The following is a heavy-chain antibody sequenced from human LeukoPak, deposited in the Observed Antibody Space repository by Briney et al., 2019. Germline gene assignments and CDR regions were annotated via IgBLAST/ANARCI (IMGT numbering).Heavy chain of an antibody. D-gene: IGHD2-2*01. CDR2: IHYSGSN. Sequence: SETLSLICTVSGRSISSYYWSWIRQPPGKVLEWIGYIHYSGSNTYNPSLKGRVTMSVATSNNQVSLKLSSVTAADTAVYYCARWYCSSNTCYHMDVWGKGTTVTVSS. CDR3: ARWYCSSNTCYHMDV. J-gene: IGHJ6*03. CDR1: GRSISSYY. V-gene: IGHV4-59*01.